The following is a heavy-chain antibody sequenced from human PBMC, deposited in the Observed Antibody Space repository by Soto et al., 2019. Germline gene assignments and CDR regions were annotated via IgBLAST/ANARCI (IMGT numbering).Heavy chain of an antibody. CDR3: AHHPYYGLAPYSFDY. D-gene: IGHD3-10*01. J-gene: IGHJ4*02. CDR2: IYWDDDK. CDR1: GFSLSTSGVG. Sequence: QITLKESGPTLVKPTQTLTLTCTFSGFSLSTSGVGVGWIRQPPGKALEWLAVIYWDDDKRSSSSLKSRLTITKNTSNNRVVLTMTNIDPVDTATYYCAHHPYYGLAPYSFDYWGQGILVTFSS. V-gene: IGHV2-5*02.